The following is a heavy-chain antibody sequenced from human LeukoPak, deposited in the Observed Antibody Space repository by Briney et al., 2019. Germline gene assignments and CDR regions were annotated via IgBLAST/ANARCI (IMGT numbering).Heavy chain of an antibody. CDR3: ASRTTVTDADGFDI. CDR1: EFTVNSNY. J-gene: IGHJ3*02. Sequence: GGSLRLSCAASEFTVNSNYMIWVRQAPGKGLEWASLIYSGGSTYNADSVKDRFTISRDNSKNTVYLQMNSLRAEDTAVYYCASRTTVTDADGFDIWGQGTMVTVSS. CDR2: IYSGGST. D-gene: IGHD4-17*01. V-gene: IGHV3-66*01.